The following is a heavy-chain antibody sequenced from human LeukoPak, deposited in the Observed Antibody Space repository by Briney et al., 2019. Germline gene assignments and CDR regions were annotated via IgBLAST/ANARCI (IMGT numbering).Heavy chain of an antibody. CDR2: ISSSHSPI. V-gene: IGHV3-11*04. Sequence: GGSLRLSCAASGITFSDAWMSWVRQAPGKGLEWLSYISSSHSPIYYADSVKGRFTISRDNAKNSLYLQMNSLRAEDTAVYYCARCRQGYCSSTSCSCFDYWGQGTLVTVSS. CDR1: GITFSDAW. J-gene: IGHJ4*02. CDR3: ARCRQGYCSSTSCSCFDY. D-gene: IGHD2-2*01.